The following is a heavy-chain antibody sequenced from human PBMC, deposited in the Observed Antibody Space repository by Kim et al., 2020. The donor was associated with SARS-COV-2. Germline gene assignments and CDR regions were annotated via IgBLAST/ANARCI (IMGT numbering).Heavy chain of an antibody. J-gene: IGHJ4*02. CDR3: ASLSTGYVWDTFDY. Sequence: GGSLRLSCVASGFTFSSYWMHWVRQAPGKGLVWVSRVNSDGSSTSYADSVKGRFTISRDNARNTLYLPMNSLRAEDTAVYYCASLSTGYVWDTFDYWGQGTLVTVSS. V-gene: IGHV3-74*01. CDR1: GFTFSSYW. CDR2: VNSDGSST. D-gene: IGHD3-16*01.